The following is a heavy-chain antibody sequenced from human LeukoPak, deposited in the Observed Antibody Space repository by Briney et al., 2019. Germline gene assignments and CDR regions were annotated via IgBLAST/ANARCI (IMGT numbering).Heavy chain of an antibody. J-gene: IGHJ4*02. CDR1: GFTFSSYD. Sequence: GGSLRLSCAASGFTFSSYDMHWVRQATGKGLEWVSAIGVAANTFYTGSVKGRFTISRENAKNSLYLLMSSLRAEDTAVYYCARQNTPHGNFDYWGQGTLVTVSS. CDR2: IGVAANT. D-gene: IGHD1-26*01. V-gene: IGHV3-13*01. CDR3: ARQNTPHGNFDY.